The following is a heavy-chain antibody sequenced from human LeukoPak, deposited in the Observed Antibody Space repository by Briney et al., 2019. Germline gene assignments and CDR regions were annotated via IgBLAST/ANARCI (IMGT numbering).Heavy chain of an antibody. CDR3: ARDLSPYCGGDCYAFDY. D-gene: IGHD2-21*02. V-gene: IGHV1-18*01. CDR2: ISAYNGNT. CDR1: GYTFTSYG. J-gene: IGHJ4*02. Sequence: GASVKVSCKASGYTFTSYGISWVRQAPGQGLEWMGWISAYNGNTNYAQKLQGRVTMTTDTSTSTAYMELRSLRSDDTAVYYCARDLSPYCGGDCYAFDYWGQGTLVTVSS.